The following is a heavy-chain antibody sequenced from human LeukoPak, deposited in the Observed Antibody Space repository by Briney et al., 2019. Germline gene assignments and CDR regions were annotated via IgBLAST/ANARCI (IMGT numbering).Heavy chain of an antibody. CDR2: INTNTGNP. D-gene: IGHD3-22*01. V-gene: IGHV7-4-1*02. Sequence: ASVKASCKASGYTFTTYAMNWVRQAPGHRVKWMGWINTNTGNPTYAQGFTGRFVFSLDTSVSTAYLQISSLKAEDTAVYYCARVVDYYDSSGPRGWDAFDIWGQGTMVTVSS. CDR1: GYTFTTYA. CDR3: ARVVDYYDSSGPRGWDAFDI. J-gene: IGHJ3*02.